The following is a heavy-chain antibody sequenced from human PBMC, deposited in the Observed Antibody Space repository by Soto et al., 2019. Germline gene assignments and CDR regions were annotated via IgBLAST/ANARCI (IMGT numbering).Heavy chain of an antibody. CDR1: GGSFSGYY. CDR3: ARAAHRPTNYRRDLYDYVWGSYRYTAGYLDY. J-gene: IGHJ4*02. Sequence: SETLSLTCAVYGGSFSGYYWSWIRQPPGKGLEWIGEINHSGSTNYNPSLKSRVTISVDTSKNQFSLKLSSVTAADTAVYYCARAAHRPTNYRRDLYDYVWGSYRYTAGYLDYWGQGTLVTVSS. D-gene: IGHD3-16*02. CDR2: INHSGST. V-gene: IGHV4-34*01.